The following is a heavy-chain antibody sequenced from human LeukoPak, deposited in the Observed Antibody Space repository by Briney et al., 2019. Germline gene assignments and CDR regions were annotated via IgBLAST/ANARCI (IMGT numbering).Heavy chain of an antibody. CDR3: ASRILTGDY. V-gene: IGHV1-18*01. CDR2: ISAYNGNT. J-gene: IGHJ4*02. CDR1: GYTFTSYD. Sequence: GASVKVSCKASGYTFTSYDINWVRQATGQGLEWMGWISAYNGNTNYAQKLQGRVTMTTDTSTSTAYMELRSLRSDDTAVYYCASRILTGDYWGQGTPVTVSS. D-gene: IGHD7-27*01.